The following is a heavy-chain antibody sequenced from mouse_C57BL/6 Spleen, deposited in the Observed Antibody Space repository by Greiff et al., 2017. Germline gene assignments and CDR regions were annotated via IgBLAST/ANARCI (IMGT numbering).Heavy chain of an antibody. CDR1: GFSLTSYA. D-gene: IGHD2-2*01. CDR2: IWTGGGT. V-gene: IGHV2-9-1*01. J-gene: IGHJ4*01. CDR3: ARRGGYDRGYAMDY. Sequence: QVQLQQSGPGLVAPSQSLSITCTVSGFSLTSYAISWVRQPQGKGLEWLGVIWTGGGTNYNSALKSRLSISKDNSKSQVFLKMNSLQTDDTARYYCARRGGYDRGYAMDYWGQGTSVTVSS.